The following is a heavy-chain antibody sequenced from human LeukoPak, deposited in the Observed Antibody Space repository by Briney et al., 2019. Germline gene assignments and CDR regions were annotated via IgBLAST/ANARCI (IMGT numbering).Heavy chain of an antibody. D-gene: IGHD3/OR15-3a*01. CDR1: GFTLSSYA. J-gene: IGHJ4*02. CDR3: TRGSSRTGYNC. Sequence: PGGSLRLSCAASGFTLSSYAMTWVRQAPGKGLEWVSAIASGGSTYYADSVKGRFTISRDNSKNTLYLQMNSLRVEDTAVYYCTRGSSRTGYNCSGQGVLVTVSS. CDR2: IASGGST. V-gene: IGHV3-23*01.